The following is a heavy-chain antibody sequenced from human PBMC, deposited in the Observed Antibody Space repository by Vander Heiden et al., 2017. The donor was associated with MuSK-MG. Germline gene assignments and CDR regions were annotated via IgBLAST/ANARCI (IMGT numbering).Heavy chain of an antibody. CDR3: ARDGEEWLPGDY. CDR1: AFTFSSYW. J-gene: IGHJ4*02. V-gene: IGHV3-7*01. D-gene: IGHD6-19*01. Sequence: EVQLVESGGGLVQPGGSLRLSCAASAFTFSSYWMSWVRQAPGKGLEWVANIKQDGSEKYYVDSVKGRFTISRDNAKNSLYLQMNSLRAEDTAVYYCARDGEEWLPGDYWGQGTLVTVSS. CDR2: IKQDGSEK.